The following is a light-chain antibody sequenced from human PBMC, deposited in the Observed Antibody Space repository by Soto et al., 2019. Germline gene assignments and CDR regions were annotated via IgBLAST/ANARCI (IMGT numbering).Light chain of an antibody. Sequence: EIVLRQSPVTRSQTAGXWRALSCWASQSVSNNYLAWYQQKPGQAPRLLIYGASNRATGIPDRFSGSGSGTDFTLTISRLEPEDFAVYYCQQYGSSGTFGQGTKVDIK. J-gene: IGKJ1*01. CDR1: QSVSNNY. CDR2: GAS. CDR3: QQYGSSGT. V-gene: IGKV3-20*01.